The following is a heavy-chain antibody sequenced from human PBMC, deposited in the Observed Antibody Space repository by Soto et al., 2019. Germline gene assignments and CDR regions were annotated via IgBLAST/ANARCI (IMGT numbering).Heavy chain of an antibody. D-gene: IGHD6-13*01. CDR1: GFTFSSYS. V-gene: IGHV3-21*01. J-gene: IGHJ4*02. CDR2: ISSSSSYI. CDR3: ARLGIATAFDF. Sequence: GGSLRLSCAASGFTFSSYSMNWVRQAPGKGLEWVSSISSSSSYIYYADSVKGRFTISRDNAKNSLYLQMNSLRAEDTAVYYCARLGIATAFDFWGLGTLVTVSS.